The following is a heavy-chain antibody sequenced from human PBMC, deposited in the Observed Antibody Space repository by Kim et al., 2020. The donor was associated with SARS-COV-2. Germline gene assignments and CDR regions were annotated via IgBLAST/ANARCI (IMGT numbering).Heavy chain of an antibody. CDR1: GFTFDDYA. CDR2: ISGDGGST. Sequence: GGSLRLSCAASGFTFDDYAMHWVRQAPGKGLEWVSLISGDGGSTYYADSVKGRFTISRDNSKNSLYLQMNSLRTEDTALYYCAKDIDYDILTGSYGMDVWGQGTTVTVSS. V-gene: IGHV3-43*02. J-gene: IGHJ6*02. D-gene: IGHD3-9*01. CDR3: AKDIDYDILTGSYGMDV.